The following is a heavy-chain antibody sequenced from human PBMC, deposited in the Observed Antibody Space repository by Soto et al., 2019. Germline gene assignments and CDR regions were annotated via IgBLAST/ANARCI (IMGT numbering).Heavy chain of an antibody. CDR3: ARDEDWNDGTDDAFDI. V-gene: IGHV1-69*12. CDR1: GGTFSSYA. CDR2: IIPIFGTA. D-gene: IGHD1-1*01. J-gene: IGHJ3*02. Sequence: QVQLVQSGSAVKKPGSSVKVSCKASGGTFSSYAISWVRQAPGQGLEWMGGIIPIFGTANYAQKFQGGVTINADESTSTGYMELSSLRSEDTAVYYCARDEDWNDGTDDAFDIWGQGTMVTVSS.